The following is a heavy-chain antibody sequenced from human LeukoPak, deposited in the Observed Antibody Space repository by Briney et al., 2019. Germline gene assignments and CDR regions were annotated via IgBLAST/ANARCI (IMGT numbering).Heavy chain of an antibody. D-gene: IGHD3-10*01. J-gene: IGHJ6*03. Sequence: SETLSLTCTVSGPSISSTIYYWGWIRQPPGKGLEWIGEINHSGSTNYNPSLKSRVTISVDTSKNQFSLKLSSVTAADTAVYYCARVRMVRGVRYYYYYYMDVWGKGTTVTVSS. CDR3: ARVRMVRGVRYYYYYYMDV. V-gene: IGHV4-39*07. CDR1: GPSISSTIYY. CDR2: INHSGST.